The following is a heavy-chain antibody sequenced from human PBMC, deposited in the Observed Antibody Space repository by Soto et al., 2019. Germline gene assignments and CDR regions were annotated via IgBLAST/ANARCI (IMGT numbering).Heavy chain of an antibody. V-gene: IGHV4-30-4*01. CDR2: INYSGNT. J-gene: IGHJ4*02. CDR3: ARASGDSSGYSFDY. D-gene: IGHD3-22*01. CDR1: GGSISSAENF. Sequence: QVQLQESGPGLVRPSQTLSLRCSVSGGSISSAENFWSWVRQPPGKGLEWIGYINYSGNTYFNPSLPSRLAISVDTSNNHFSLRLTSVTAADTAVYYCARASGDSSGYSFDYWGQGTLVTVSS.